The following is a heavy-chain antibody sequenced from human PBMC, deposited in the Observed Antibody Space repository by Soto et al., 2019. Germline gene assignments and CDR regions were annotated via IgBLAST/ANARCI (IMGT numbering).Heavy chain of an antibody. CDR1: GDAITSSSYF. D-gene: IGHD2-8*02. CDR3: ARMSRLVNY. CDR2: VFYSGSA. Sequence: QVQLQESGPGLVKPSETLSLTCTVSGDAITSSSYFWSWIRQPPGKGLEWIGYVFYSGSANYNPSLKSRVTISVDTSRSTFSLNLPSVTAADTAVYYCARMSRLVNYWGRGTLVTVSS. V-gene: IGHV4-61*01. J-gene: IGHJ4*02.